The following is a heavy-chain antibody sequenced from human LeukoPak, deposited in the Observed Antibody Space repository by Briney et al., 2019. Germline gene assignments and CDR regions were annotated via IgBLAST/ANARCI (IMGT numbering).Heavy chain of an antibody. D-gene: IGHD1-26*01. Sequence: PGGSLRLSCAAAGFTFSSYAMTWVRQAPGEGLEWVSSISGSSLDTYYTASVKGRFTITRDNSKNMLYLEMNSLRAEDTAVYYCSIAWVGRDVWGQGTTVTVSS. CDR1: GFTFSSYA. V-gene: IGHV3-23*01. CDR2: ISGSSLDT. J-gene: IGHJ6*02. CDR3: SIAWVGRDV.